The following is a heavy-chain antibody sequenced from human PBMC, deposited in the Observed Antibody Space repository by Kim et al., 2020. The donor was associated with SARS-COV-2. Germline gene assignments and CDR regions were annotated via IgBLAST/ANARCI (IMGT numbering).Heavy chain of an antibody. D-gene: IGHD3-10*01. CDR3: ALYGSGSFYGLDV. J-gene: IGHJ6*02. V-gene: IGHV3-30*02. Sequence: YIEDAVKGRFNISRDKSKNTLYLQMNTLGAEDTAVYYCALYGSGSFYGLDVWGQGTTVTVSS.